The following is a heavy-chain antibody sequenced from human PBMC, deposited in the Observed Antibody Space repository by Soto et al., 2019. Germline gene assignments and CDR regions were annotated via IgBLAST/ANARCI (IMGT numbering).Heavy chain of an antibody. CDR3: SAPDVVITNLRYYYGMEG. D-gene: IGHD3-22*01. V-gene: IGHV3-23*01. CDR1: GFTFSSNA. Sequence: PGGSLRLSCAASGFTFSSNAMSWVRQAPGKGLEWVSAISGSGGSTYYADSVKGPFPLPRDNSKNTLYMQMNSLRAEDSAVYYCSAPDVVITNLRYYYGMEGWGQGTTVTVSS. CDR2: ISGSGGST. J-gene: IGHJ6*02.